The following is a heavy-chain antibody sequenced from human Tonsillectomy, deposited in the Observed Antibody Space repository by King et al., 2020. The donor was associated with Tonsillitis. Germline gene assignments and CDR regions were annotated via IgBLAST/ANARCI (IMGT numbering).Heavy chain of an antibody. J-gene: IGHJ5*02. CDR1: GYIFTSYG. Sequence: QLVQSGAEVKKPGASVKVSCKASGYIFTSYGISWVRQAPGQGLEWMGWISAYNGNTNYAQKLQGRVTMTTDTSTSTAYMELRSLRSDDAAVYYCARDRNFDWFPTQYNWFDPWGQGTLVTVSS. CDR3: ARDRNFDWFPTQYNWFDP. V-gene: IGHV1-18*01. CDR2: ISAYNGNT. D-gene: IGHD3-9*01.